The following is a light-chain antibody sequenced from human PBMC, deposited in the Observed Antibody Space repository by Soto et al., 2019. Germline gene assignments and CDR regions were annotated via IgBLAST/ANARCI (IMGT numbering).Light chain of an antibody. CDR3: GTWDTGLTTGNV. Sequence: QSVLTQPPSVSAAPGQKVTISCSGSSSNIGSNSVSWYQQLPGTAPKLLIYDNNKRPSGIPDRFSGSKSGTSANLGIAGLQTGDEADYYCGTWDTGLTTGNVFGTGTKLTVL. J-gene: IGLJ1*01. CDR1: SSNIGSNS. V-gene: IGLV1-51*01. CDR2: DNN.